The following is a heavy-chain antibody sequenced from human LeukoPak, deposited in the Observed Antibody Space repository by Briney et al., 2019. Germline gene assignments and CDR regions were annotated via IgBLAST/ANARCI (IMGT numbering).Heavy chain of an antibody. V-gene: IGHV1-2*02. CDR1: GYTFTDYY. CDR3: ARVEDWNYWFDP. D-gene: IGHD1-7*01. Sequence: ASVKVSCKTSGYTFTDYYMHWVRQAPGQGLEWMGRIDPNSGGTNYAQKFQGRVTMTRDTSISTAYMELSRLRSDDTAVYYCARVEDWNYWFDPWGQGTLVTVSS. J-gene: IGHJ5*02. CDR2: IDPNSGGT.